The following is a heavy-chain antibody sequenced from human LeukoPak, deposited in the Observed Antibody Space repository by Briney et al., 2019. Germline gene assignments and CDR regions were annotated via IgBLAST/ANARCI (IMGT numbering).Heavy chain of an antibody. D-gene: IGHD3-3*01. CDR1: GYTFTSYY. V-gene: IGHV1-46*01. CDR2: INPSGGST. J-gene: IGHJ6*03. Sequence: ASVKVSCKASGYTFTSYYMHWVRQAPGQGLEWMGIINPSGGSTSYAQKFQGRVTMTTDTSTSTAYMELRSLRSDDTAVYYCAREGDYDFWSGYWSYYYYYMDVWGKGTTVTVSS. CDR3: AREGDYDFWSGYWSYYYYYMDV.